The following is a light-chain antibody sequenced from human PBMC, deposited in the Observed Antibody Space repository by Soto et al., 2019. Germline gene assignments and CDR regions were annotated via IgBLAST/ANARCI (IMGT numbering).Light chain of an antibody. CDR1: QSVSSK. V-gene: IGKV3-15*01. CDR2: GVS. J-gene: IGKJ2*01. Sequence: EIVMTQSPATLSVSPGERATLSCRASQSVSSKLAWFQQKPGQAPSLLIYGVSTRATGVPVRFSGSGSGTEFTLTINSLQSEDFAGYYGQQYNNWPHTFGQGTKLEIK. CDR3: QQYNNWPHT.